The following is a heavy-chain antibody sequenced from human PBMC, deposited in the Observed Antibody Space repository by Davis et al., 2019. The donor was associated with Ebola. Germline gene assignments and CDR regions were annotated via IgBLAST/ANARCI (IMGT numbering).Heavy chain of an antibody. CDR3: ARTHYGDSYYYYYMDV. V-gene: IGHV2-5*01. Sequence: SGPTLVKPTQTLTLTCTFSGFSLSTSGVGVGWIRQPPGKALEWLALIYWNEDKRYSPSLNSRLTITKDTSKSQVVLTMTNMDPVDTATYYCARTHYGDSYYYYYMDVWGKGTTVTVSS. CDR2: IYWNEDK. J-gene: IGHJ6*03. D-gene: IGHD4-17*01. CDR1: GFSLSTSGVG.